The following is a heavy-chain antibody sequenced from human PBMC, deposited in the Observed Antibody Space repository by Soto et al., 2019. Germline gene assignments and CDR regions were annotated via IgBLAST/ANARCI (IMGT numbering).Heavy chain of an antibody. CDR3: AKDRDDYRNYVFDY. J-gene: IGHJ4*02. D-gene: IGHD4-4*01. CDR2: SSGSGSGGST. Sequence: EVQLLESGGGLVQPGGSLRLSCAASGFTFTNYAMTWVRQAPGKGLEWVSISSGSGSGGSTNYADSVKGRFTISRDNSMNTLYLQMNSLRVEDTAVYYCAKDRDDYRNYVFDYWGQGTLVTVSS. CDR1: GFTFTNYA. V-gene: IGHV3-23*01.